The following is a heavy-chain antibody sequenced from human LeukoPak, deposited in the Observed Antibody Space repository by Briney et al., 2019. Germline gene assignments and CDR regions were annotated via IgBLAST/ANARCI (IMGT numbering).Heavy chain of an antibody. Sequence: SETLSLTCADYGGSFSGYYWSWIRQPPGKGLEWIGEINHSGSTNYNPSLKSRVTISVDTSKNTAAYYCARVADYGDSTTDFDYWGQGTLVTVSS. CDR3: DY. J-gene: IGHJ4*02. CDR1: GGSFSGYY. D-gene: IGHD4-17*01. CDR2: INHSGST. V-gene: IGHV4-34*01.